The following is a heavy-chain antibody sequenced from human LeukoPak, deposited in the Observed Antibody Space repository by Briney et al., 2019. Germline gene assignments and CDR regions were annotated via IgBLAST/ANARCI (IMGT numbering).Heavy chain of an antibody. D-gene: IGHD5-18*01. CDR2: ISGSGGST. V-gene: IGHV3-23*01. Sequence: GGSLRLSCAASGFAFSSYAMSWVLQAPGKGLEWVSAISGSGGSTYYADSVKGRFTISRDNSKNTLYLQMNSLRAEDTAVYYCAKDTRYSYGYNYWGQGTLVTVSS. J-gene: IGHJ4*02. CDR3: AKDTRYSYGYNY. CDR1: GFAFSSYA.